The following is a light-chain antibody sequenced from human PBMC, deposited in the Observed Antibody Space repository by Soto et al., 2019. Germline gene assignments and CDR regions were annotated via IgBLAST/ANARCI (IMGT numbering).Light chain of an antibody. CDR2: GAS. CDR1: QSVSSSY. J-gene: IGKJ1*01. V-gene: IGKV3-20*01. Sequence: EIVLTQSPGTLSLSPGERATLSCRASQSVSSSYLARYQQKPGQAPRLLIYGASSKATGIPDRFSGSGSGIDFTLTISRLEPEDFAVSYCQQYGSSPPWTFGQGTKVEIK. CDR3: QQYGSSPPWT.